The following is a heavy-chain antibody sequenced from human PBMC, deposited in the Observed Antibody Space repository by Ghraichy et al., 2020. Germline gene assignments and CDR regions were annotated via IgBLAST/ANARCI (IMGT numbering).Heavy chain of an antibody. D-gene: IGHD3-10*01. CDR1: GGSISSSSYY. Sequence: SETLSLTCTVSGGSISSSSYYWGWIRQPPGKGLEWIGSIYYSGSTYYNPSLKSRVTISVDTSKNQFSLKLSSVTAADTAVYYCARHEGPYYYGSGSYGGMGNFDYWGQGTLVTVSS. J-gene: IGHJ4*02. V-gene: IGHV4-39*01. CDR3: ARHEGPYYYGSGSYGGMGNFDY. CDR2: IYYSGST.